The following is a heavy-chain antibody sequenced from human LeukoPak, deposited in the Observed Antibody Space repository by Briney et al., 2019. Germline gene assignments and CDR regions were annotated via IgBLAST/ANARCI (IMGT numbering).Heavy chain of an antibody. CDR1: GGSFSGYY. V-gene: IGHV4-34*01. J-gene: IGHJ4*02. D-gene: IGHD2/OR15-2a*01. Sequence: SETLSLTCAVYGGSFSGYYWTWIRQHPGKGLEWIGEINHSGDTNYNPSLKSRVTISVDTSKNQFSLKLSSVTAADTAVYYCVRGRVKGKYWGQGTLVTVSS. CDR2: INHSGDT. CDR3: VRGRVKGKY.